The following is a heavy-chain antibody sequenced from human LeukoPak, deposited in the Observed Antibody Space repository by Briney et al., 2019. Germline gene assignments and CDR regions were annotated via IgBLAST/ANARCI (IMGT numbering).Heavy chain of an antibody. D-gene: IGHD3-9*01. CDR2: IIHSGSP. Sequence: ETLSLTCAVYGGSFSGYYWSWIRQPPGKGLEWIGEIIHSGSPNYNPSLKSRVTMSIDTSKNQFSLNLSSVTAADTAVYHCARRHYEILSGYPSWGQGILVTVSS. J-gene: IGHJ4*02. CDR3: ARRHYEILSGYPS. V-gene: IGHV4-34*12. CDR1: GGSFSGYY.